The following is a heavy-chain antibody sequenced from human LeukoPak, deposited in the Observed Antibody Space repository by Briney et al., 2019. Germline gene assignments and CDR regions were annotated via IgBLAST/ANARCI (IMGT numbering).Heavy chain of an antibody. CDR1: GFIFYSYA. CDR3: AKDAINFYDSGSYGYWYFDL. Sequence: QPGGSLRLSCAGSGFIFYSYAMHWVRQAPGRGLEYVAAITSSGSSTFYADSVKGRFTISRDNSNNTLYLQMNSLRAEDTAVYYCAKDAINFYDSGSYGYWYFDLWGRGTLVTVSS. V-gene: IGHV3-64*02. J-gene: IGHJ2*01. D-gene: IGHD3-10*01. CDR2: ITSSGSST.